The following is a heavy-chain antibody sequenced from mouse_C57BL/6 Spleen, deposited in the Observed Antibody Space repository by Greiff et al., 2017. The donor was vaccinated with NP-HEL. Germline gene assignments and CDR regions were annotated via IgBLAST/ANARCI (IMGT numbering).Heavy chain of an antibody. D-gene: IGHD4-1*01. Sequence: EVKLEESGPGMVKPSQSLSLTCTVTGYSITSGYDWHWIRHFPGNKLEWMGYISYSGSTNYNPSLKSRISITHDTSKNHFFLKLNSATTEDTATYYCARDQDSGTGFAYWGQGTLVTVSA. CDR3: ARDQDSGTGFAY. CDR1: GYSITSGYD. V-gene: IGHV3-1*01. CDR2: ISYSGST. J-gene: IGHJ3*01.